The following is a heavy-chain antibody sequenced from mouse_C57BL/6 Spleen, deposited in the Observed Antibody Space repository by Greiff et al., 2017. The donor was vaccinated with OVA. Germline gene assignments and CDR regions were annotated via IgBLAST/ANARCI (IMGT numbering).Heavy chain of an antibody. CDR2: INPSNGGT. CDR3: ARGRYYYGSSFWAMDY. Sequence: QVQLQQPGTELVKPGASVKLSCKASGYTFTSYWMNWVKQRPGQGLEWIGNINPSNGGTNYNEKFKSKATLTVDKSSSTAYMQLSSLTSEDSAVYYCARGRYYYGSSFWAMDYWGQGTSVTVSS. CDR1: GYTFTSYW. V-gene: IGHV1-53*01. D-gene: IGHD1-1*01. J-gene: IGHJ4*01.